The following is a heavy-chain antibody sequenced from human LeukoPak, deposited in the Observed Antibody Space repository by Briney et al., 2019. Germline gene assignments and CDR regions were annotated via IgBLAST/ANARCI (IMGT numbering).Heavy chain of an antibody. D-gene: IGHD3-22*01. V-gene: IGHV3-15*01. Sequence: RGSLRLSCAASGFTFSNAWMSWVRQAPGKGLEWVGRIKSKTDGGTTDYAAPVKGRFTISRDDSKNTLYLPMNSLKTEDTAVYYCTTVDDITMIVVGKNNWFDPWGQGTLVTVSS. J-gene: IGHJ5*02. CDR2: IKSKTDGGTT. CDR1: GFTFSNAW. CDR3: TTVDDITMIVVGKNNWFDP.